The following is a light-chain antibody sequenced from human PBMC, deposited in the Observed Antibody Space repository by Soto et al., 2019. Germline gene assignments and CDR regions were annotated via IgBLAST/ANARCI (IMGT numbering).Light chain of an antibody. J-gene: IGLJ1*01. CDR2: EVS. Sequence: QSVLTQPPSLSAAPGQKVTISCSGSNSNIGNKYVSWYQLLPGAAPKLLISEVSNRPSGVSNRFSGSKSGNTASLTISGLQAEDEADYYCNSYASGNTRVFGTGTKLTVL. V-gene: IGLV2-14*01. CDR3: NSYASGNTRV. CDR1: NSNIGNKY.